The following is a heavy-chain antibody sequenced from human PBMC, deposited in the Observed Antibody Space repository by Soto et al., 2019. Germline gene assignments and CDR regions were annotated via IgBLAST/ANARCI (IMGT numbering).Heavy chain of an antibody. CDR2: IYSGGST. J-gene: IGHJ6*02. D-gene: IGHD3-10*01. V-gene: IGHV3-66*01. CDR3: AREDYYGSGSYYNENYYYYGMDV. CDR1: GFTVSSNY. Sequence: GGSLRLSCAASGFTVSSNYMSWVRQAPGKGLEWVSVIYSGGSTYYADSVKGRFTISRDNSKNTLYLQMNSLRAEDTAVYYCAREDYYGSGSYYNENYYYYGMDVWGQGTTVTVSS.